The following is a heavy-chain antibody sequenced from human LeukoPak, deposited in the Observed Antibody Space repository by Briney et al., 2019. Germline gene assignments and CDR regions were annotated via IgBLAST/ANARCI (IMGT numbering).Heavy chain of an antibody. V-gene: IGHV3-30*01. CDR2: ISYVGNNK. CDR3: ARVRAPGDFWSGYFDY. CDR1: GFTFSSYA. J-gene: IGHJ4*02. D-gene: IGHD3-3*01. Sequence: GGSLRLSCAASGFTFSSYAMHWVRQAPGKGLEWVAVISYVGNNKYYADSVKGRFTISRDNSKNTLYLQMNSLRAEDTAVYYCARVRAPGDFWSGYFDYWGQGTLVTVSS.